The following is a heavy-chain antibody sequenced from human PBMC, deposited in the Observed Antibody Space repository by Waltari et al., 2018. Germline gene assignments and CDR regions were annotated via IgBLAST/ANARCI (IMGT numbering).Heavy chain of an antibody. V-gene: IGHV4-39*01. D-gene: IGHD3-10*01. Sequence: QLQLQESGPGLVKTSETLSLTCTVSGGSISSSSYYWGWIRQPPGQGLECIGSIYYSGGTYYNPYLNVRVTISVDTSKNPCSLKLSSVPAADTAVYYIATYYYGSGSYYNGAFDYLVQGTLVTVSS. CDR2: IYYSGGT. J-gene: IGHJ4*02. CDR3: ATYYYGSGSYYNGAFDY. CDR1: GGSISSSSYY.